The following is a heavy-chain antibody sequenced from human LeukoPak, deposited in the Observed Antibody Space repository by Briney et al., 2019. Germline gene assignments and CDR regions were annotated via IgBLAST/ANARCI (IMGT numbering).Heavy chain of an antibody. CDR3: AREGPYDSSGYYYNDAFDI. Sequence: SGGSLRLSCAASGFTFSSYAVHWVRQAPGKGLEWVAVISYDGSNKYYAYSVKGRFTISRDNSKNTLYLQMNSLRAEDTAVYDCAREGPYDSSGYYYNDAFDIWGQGTMVTVSS. D-gene: IGHD3-22*01. J-gene: IGHJ3*02. CDR1: GFTFSSYA. CDR2: ISYDGSNK. V-gene: IGHV3-30-3*01.